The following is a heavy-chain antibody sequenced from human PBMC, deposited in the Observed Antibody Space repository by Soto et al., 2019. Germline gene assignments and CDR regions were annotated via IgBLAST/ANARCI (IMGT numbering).Heavy chain of an antibody. CDR2: INPNSGGT. D-gene: IGHD5-12*01. CDR3: ARGRGYYYYYGMDV. V-gene: IGHV1-2*04. Sequence: ASVKVSCKASGYTFTGYYMHWVRQAPGQGLEWMGWINPNSGGTNYAQKFQGWVTMTRDTSISTAYMELSRLRSDDTAVYYCARGRGYYYYYGMDVWGQGTTVTVSS. J-gene: IGHJ6*02. CDR1: GYTFTGYY.